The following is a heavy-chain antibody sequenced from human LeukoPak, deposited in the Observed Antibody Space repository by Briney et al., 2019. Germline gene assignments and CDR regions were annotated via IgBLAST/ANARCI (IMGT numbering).Heavy chain of an antibody. CDR1: GGSTSSTIYY. CDR2: IYYSGST. CDR3: ARVWELSDAFDI. V-gene: IGHV4-39*01. D-gene: IGHD1-26*01. Sequence: SETLSLTCTVSGGSTSSTIYYWGWIRQPPGKGLEWIGSIYYSGSTYYNPSLESRVTLSVDTSKNQFSLKLSSVTAADTAVYYCARVWELSDAFDIWGQGTMVTVSS. J-gene: IGHJ3*02.